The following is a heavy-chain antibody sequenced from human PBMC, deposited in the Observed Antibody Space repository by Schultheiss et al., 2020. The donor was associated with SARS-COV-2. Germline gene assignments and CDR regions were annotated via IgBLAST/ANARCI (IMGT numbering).Heavy chain of an antibody. CDR3: ARMVPDYGGNWAFDY. D-gene: IGHD4-23*01. J-gene: IGHJ4*02. Sequence: SGPTLVKPTQTLTLTCTFSGFSLSTSGVGVGWIRQPPGKALEWLALIYWDDDKRYSPSLKSRLTISKDTSKNQVVLTMTNMDPVDTATYYCARMVPDYGGNWAFDYWGQGTLVTVSS. V-gene: IGHV2-5*02. CDR1: GFSLSTSGVG. CDR2: IYWDDDK.